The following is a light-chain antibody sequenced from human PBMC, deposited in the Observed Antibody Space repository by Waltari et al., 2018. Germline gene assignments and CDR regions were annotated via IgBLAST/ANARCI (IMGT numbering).Light chain of an antibody. CDR1: QSVSRY. CDR2: DAS. J-gene: IGKJ3*01. Sequence: EIVLTQSPATLSLSPGERATLSCRASQSVSRYLAWYQQKPGQAPRLLIYDASNRAPGIPARFRGSGSGTDFTLTISSLEPEDFAVYYCQRRGHWPPGATFGPGTRVDIK. CDR3: QRRGHWPPGAT. V-gene: IGKV3-11*01.